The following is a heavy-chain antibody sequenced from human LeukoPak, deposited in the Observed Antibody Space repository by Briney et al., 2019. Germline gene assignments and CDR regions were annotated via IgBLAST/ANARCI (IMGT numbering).Heavy chain of an antibody. CDR2: INPNNGGT. J-gene: IGHJ5*01. V-gene: IGHV1-2*06. CDR3: VRDRGGYCSRANCRVGWWDP. D-gene: IGHD2-2*01. CDR1: GYTFTRHY. Sequence: ASVKVSCKASGYTFTRHYMHWVRQAPGQGPEWMGRINPNNGGTDYSQKFQGRVTMTRGTSISTAYMELTRLTSDDTAVYYCVRDRGGYCSRANCRVGWWDPWGQGTLVTVSS.